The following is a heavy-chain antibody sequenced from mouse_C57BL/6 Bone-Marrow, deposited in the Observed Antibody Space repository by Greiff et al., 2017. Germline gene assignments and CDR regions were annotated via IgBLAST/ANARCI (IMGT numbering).Heavy chain of an antibody. CDR1: GYTFTGYY. V-gene: IGHV1-75*01. D-gene: IGHD1-1*01. J-gene: IGHJ3*01. Sequence: VQLQQSGPELVKPGASVKISCKASGYTFTGYYINWVKQRPGQGLEWIGWIFPGSGSTYYNEKFKGKATLTVDKSSSTAYMLISSLTSEYAWVYFLARLLAWFAYWGKGTLVTVSA. CDR3: ARLLAWFAY. CDR2: IFPGSGST.